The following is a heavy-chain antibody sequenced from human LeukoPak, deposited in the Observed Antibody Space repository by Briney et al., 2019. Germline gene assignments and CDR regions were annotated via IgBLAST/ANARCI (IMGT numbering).Heavy chain of an antibody. J-gene: IGHJ4*02. D-gene: IGHD3-22*01. CDR3: ARAEYYYDSSGYPQR. CDR1: GFTFGSYA. Sequence: GGSLRLSCAASGFTFGSYAMHWVRQAPGKGLEWVAVISYDGSNKYYADSVKGRFTISRDNSKNTLYLQMNSLRAEDTAVYYCARAEYYYDSSGYPQRWGQGTLVTVSS. V-gene: IGHV3-30-3*01. CDR2: ISYDGSNK.